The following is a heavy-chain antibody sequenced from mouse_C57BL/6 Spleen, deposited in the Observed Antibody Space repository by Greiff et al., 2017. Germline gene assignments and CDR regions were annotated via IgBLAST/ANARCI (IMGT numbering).Heavy chain of an antibody. D-gene: IGHD2-4*01. CDR1: GYTFTSYD. CDR3: AREGFYYDHDRFAY. V-gene: IGHV1-85*01. J-gene: IGHJ3*01. Sequence: QVQLQQSGPELVKPGASVKLSCKASGYTFTSYDINWVKQRPGQGLEWIGWIYPRDGSTKYNEKFKGKATLTVDTSSSTAYMELHSLTSEDAEVYFCAREGFYYDHDRFAYWGQGTLVTVSA. CDR2: IYPRDGST.